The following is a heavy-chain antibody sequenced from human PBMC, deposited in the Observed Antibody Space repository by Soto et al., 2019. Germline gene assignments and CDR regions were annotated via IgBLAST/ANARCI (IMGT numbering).Heavy chain of an antibody. V-gene: IGHV3-48*03. CDR2: ITSSGGTM. CDR3: TKEKSVMYSGYDAFDT. J-gene: IGHJ3*02. D-gene: IGHD5-12*01. CDR1: GFTFSSYE. Sequence: GGSLRLSCAASGFTFSSYEMDWVRQAPGKGLEWVAHITSSGGTMYADSVRGRFTISRDNADNSLYLQMNSLRAEDTAVYYCTKEKSVMYSGYDAFDTWGRGTMVTVSS.